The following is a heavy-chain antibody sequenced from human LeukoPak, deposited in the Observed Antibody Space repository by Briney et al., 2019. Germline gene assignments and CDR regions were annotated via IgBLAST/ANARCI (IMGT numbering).Heavy chain of an antibody. CDR2: IYYSGST. V-gene: IGHV4-39*01. CDR3: ARHEYSSSYDAFDI. D-gene: IGHD6-6*01. CDR1: GGSISSGGYY. Sequence: SETLSLTCTVSGGSISSGGYYWSWIRQHPGKGLEWIGYIYYSGSTYYNPSLKSRVTISVDTSKNQFSLKLSSVTAADTAVYYCARHEYSSSYDAFDIWGQGTMVTVSS. J-gene: IGHJ3*02.